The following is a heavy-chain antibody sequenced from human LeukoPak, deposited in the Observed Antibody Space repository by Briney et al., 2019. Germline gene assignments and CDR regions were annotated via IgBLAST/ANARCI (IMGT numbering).Heavy chain of an antibody. V-gene: IGHV1-18*04. CDR2: MSAYNGNT. CDR3: ARTYCSSTSCYWVFDY. J-gene: IGHJ4*02. D-gene: IGHD2-2*01. Sequence: ASVKVSCTASGYTFTSYGISWVRQAPGQGHERMGWMSAYNGNTNYAQKLQGRGAMTTDTSKSTAYMELRSLRSDDTAVYYCARTYCSSTSCYWVFDYWGQGTLVTVSS. CDR1: GYTFTSYG.